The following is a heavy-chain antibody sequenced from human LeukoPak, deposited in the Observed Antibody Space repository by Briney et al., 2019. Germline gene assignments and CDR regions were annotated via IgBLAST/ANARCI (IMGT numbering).Heavy chain of an antibody. CDR1: GFTFSDYY. J-gene: IGHJ3*01. V-gene: IGHV3-11*01. CDR3: AKGIRTSCCNDAFDV. D-gene: IGHD2-2*01. Sequence: RGSLRLSCAASGFTFSDYYMSWIRQAPGKGLEWVSYISSSGSTIYYADSVKGRFTISRDNAKNSLYLQMNSLRAEDTAVYYCAKGIRTSCCNDAFDVWGQGTMVTASS. CDR2: ISSSGSTI.